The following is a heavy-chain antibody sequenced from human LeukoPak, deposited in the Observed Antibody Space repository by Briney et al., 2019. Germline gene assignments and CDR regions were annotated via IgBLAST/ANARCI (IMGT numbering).Heavy chain of an antibody. D-gene: IGHD4-17*01. CDR1: GGTFNNSA. Sequence: ASVKVSCKTSGGTFNNSAISWVRQAPGQGLEWLGGIMPLFGTAGYAQKFQGRVTITKDESTRTVYLELTSLTSDDTAVYYCARDVHGDYGSGWFDPWGQGALVSVSS. CDR2: IMPLFGTA. CDR3: ARDVHGDYGSGWFDP. V-gene: IGHV1-69*05. J-gene: IGHJ5*02.